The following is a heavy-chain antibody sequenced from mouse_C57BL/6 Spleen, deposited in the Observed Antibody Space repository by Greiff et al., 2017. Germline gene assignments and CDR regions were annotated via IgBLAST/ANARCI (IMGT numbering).Heavy chain of an antibody. J-gene: IGHJ1*03. CDR3: ARTPDYDGSSYDWYFDV. V-gene: IGHV5-15*01. CDR1: GFTFSDYG. Sequence: EVQLVESGGGLVQPGGSLKLSCAASGFTFSDYGMAWVRQAPRKGPEWVAFISNLAYSIYYADTVTGRFTISRENAKNTLYLEMSRLRSEDTAMYYCARTPDYDGSSYDWYFDVWGTGTTVTVSS. CDR2: ISNLAYSI. D-gene: IGHD1-1*01.